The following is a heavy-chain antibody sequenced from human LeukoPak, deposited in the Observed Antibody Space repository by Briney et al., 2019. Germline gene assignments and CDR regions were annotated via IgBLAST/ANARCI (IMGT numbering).Heavy chain of an antibody. D-gene: IGHD4-23*01. CDR1: GFTFSSYG. V-gene: IGHV3-30*18. J-gene: IGHJ4*02. CDR2: ISYDGSNK. Sequence: GGSLRLSCAASGFTFSSYGMDWVRQAPGKGLEWVAVISYDGSNKYYADSVRGRFTVSRDNSKNTLYLQMNSLTAEDTALYYCAKEGGGRTFDYWGQGTLVTVSS. CDR3: AKEGGGRTFDY.